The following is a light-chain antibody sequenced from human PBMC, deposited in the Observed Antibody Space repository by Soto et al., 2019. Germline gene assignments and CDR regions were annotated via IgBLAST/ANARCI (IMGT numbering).Light chain of an antibody. CDR1: SSDFGGYTY. Sequence: QSALTQPASVSGSPGQSITISCTGTSSDFGGYTYVSWYQQHPGKAPKLMIFDATSRPSGVSNRFSGSKSDNTASLTIAGLQAEDEADYYCSSYTSTSTYVFGTGPKVTVL. V-gene: IGLV2-14*03. CDR3: SSYTSTSTYV. J-gene: IGLJ1*01. CDR2: DAT.